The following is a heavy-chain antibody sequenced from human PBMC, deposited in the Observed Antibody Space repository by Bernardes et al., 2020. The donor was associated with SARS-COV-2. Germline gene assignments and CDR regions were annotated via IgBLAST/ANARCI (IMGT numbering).Heavy chain of an antibody. CDR1: GFTFSSYA. Sequence: SLRLSCAASGFTFSSYAMSWVRQAPGKGLEWVSAISGSGGSTYYADSVKGRFTISRDNSKNTLYLQMNSLRAEDTAVYYCARGATQYCSSTSCYGYWGQGTLVTVSS. J-gene: IGHJ4*02. D-gene: IGHD2-2*01. CDR2: ISGSGGST. V-gene: IGHV3-23*01. CDR3: ARGATQYCSSTSCYGY.